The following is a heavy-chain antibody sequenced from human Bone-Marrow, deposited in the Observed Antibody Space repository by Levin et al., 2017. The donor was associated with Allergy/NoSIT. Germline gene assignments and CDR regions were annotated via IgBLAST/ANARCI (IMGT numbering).Heavy chain of an antibody. CDR2: IQQDGSEK. CDR1: GFTFSSYW. CDR3: ARGSGYSSSPFDY. Sequence: GGSLRLSCAASGFTFSSYWMTWVRQAPGKGLEWVASIQQDGSEKYYVDSVKGRFTISRDNAENSLFLQMNGLRVEDTAVYYCARGSGYSSSPFDYWGQGILVTVSS. D-gene: IGHD6-13*01. V-gene: IGHV3-7*01. J-gene: IGHJ4*02.